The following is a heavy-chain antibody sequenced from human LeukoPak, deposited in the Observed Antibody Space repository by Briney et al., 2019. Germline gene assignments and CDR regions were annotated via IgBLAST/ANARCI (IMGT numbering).Heavy chain of an antibody. CDR2: IYSGGST. CDR3: ARSLAAADYYYYYMDV. CDR1: GFTFSSYS. D-gene: IGHD6-13*01. V-gene: IGHV3-66*02. J-gene: IGHJ6*03. Sequence: GGSLRLSCAASGFTFSSYSMNWVRQAPGKGLGWVSVIYSGGSTYYADSVKGRFTISRDNSKNTPYLQMNSLRAEDTAVYYCARSLAAADYYYYYMDVWGKGTTVTVSS.